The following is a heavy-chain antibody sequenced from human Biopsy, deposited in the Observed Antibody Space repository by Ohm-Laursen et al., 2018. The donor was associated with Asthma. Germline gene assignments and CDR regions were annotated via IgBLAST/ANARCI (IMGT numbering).Heavy chain of an antibody. Sequence: SSVKVSCKISGYSLTDLSVHWVRQAPGQGLEWMGGHDHEEGGTVNARRFQGRVTMTEDTSTDTAYMELSSLSSDDTAVYYCASDFPKDYVRYNFQFWGQGTLVTVSS. J-gene: IGHJ4*02. CDR1: GYSLTDLS. V-gene: IGHV1-24*01. D-gene: IGHD4-17*01. CDR2: HDHEEGGT. CDR3: ASDFPKDYVRYNFQF.